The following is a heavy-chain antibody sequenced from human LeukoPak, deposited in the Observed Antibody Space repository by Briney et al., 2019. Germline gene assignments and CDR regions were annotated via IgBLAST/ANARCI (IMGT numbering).Heavy chain of an antibody. Sequence: ASVKVPCKVSGYTLTELSMHWVRQAPGKGLEWMGGFDPEDGETIYAQKFQGRVTMTEDTSTDTAYMELSSLRSEDTAVYYCARVGYTNNYGRWYGLDVWGQGTTVTVSS. CDR3: ARVGYTNNYGRWYGLDV. D-gene: IGHD5-18*01. J-gene: IGHJ6*02. CDR2: FDPEDGET. V-gene: IGHV1-24*01. CDR1: GYTLTELS.